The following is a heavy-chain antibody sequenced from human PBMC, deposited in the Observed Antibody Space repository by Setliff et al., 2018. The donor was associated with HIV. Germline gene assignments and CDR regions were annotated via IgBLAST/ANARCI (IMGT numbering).Heavy chain of an antibody. Sequence: ASVKVSCKTSGYTFTSYGITWVRQAPGQGLEWMGWISTYNGNTHYAQKLQGRVTMTTDTSTSTAYMELRSLRSDDTAMYYCARKYTGGPLDYWGQGTLVTVSS. D-gene: IGHD6-19*01. J-gene: IGHJ4*02. CDR3: ARKYTGGPLDY. CDR1: GYTFTSYG. V-gene: IGHV1-18*01. CDR2: ISTYNGNT.